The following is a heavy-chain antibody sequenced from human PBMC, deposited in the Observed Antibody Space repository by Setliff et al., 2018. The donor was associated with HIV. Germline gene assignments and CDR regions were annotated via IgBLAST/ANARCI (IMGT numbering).Heavy chain of an antibody. CDR3: ARNVPGILPRWVGFDP. J-gene: IGHJ5*02. CDR2: INPDSGGT. CDR1: GGTFTGYY. V-gene: IGHV1-2*02. Sequence: ASVKVSCKASGGTFTGYYMHWVRQAPGQGLEWMGWINPDSGGTNLAQKFLGRVTLTRDTSISTAYMELSRPRSDDTAVYYCARNVPGILPRWVGFDPWGQGTLVTVSS. D-gene: IGHD1-20*01.